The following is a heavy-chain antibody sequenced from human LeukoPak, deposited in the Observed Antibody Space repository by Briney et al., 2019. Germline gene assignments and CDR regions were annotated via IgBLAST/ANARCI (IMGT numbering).Heavy chain of an antibody. V-gene: IGHV3-53*01. D-gene: IGHD6-19*01. CDR3: ARDRTGYSSGWYLY. CDR2: IYSGGST. Sequence: GGSPRLSCAASGFTVSSNYMSWVRQAPGKGLEGFSVIYSGGSTYYADSVKGRFTISRDNSKNTLYLQMNSLRAEDTAVYYCARDRTGYSSGWYLYWGQGTLVTVSS. J-gene: IGHJ4*02. CDR1: GFTVSSNY.